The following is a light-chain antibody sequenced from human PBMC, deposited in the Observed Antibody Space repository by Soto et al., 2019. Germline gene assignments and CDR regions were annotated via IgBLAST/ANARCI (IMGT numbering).Light chain of an antibody. Sequence: EIVLTQSPATLSLSPGERSTLSCLASQSVSSYLAWYQQKPGQSHRLLIYDAYNRATGIPPRFSGSGSGTDFTLTISRLEPQDFAVYYCQQHGSSSWTVGQGTQVDIK. V-gene: IGKV3-11*01. J-gene: IGKJ1*01. CDR2: DAY. CDR1: QSVSSY. CDR3: QQHGSSSWT.